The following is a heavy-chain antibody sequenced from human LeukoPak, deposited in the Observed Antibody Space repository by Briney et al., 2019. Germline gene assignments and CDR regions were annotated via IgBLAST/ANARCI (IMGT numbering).Heavy chain of an antibody. CDR1: GYTFTGYY. D-gene: IGHD6-19*01. Sequence: ASVKVSCKASGYTFTGYYMHWVRQATGQGLEWMGWMNPNSGNTGYAQKFQGRVTMTRNTSISTAYMELSSLRSEDTAVYYCARGPYNRGWYYFDYWGQGTLVTVSS. CDR3: ARGPYNRGWYYFDY. V-gene: IGHV1-8*02. CDR2: MNPNSGNT. J-gene: IGHJ4*02.